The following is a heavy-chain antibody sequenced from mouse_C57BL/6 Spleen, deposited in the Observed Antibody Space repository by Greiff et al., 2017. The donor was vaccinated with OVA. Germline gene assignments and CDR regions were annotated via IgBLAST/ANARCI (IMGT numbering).Heavy chain of an antibody. CDR2: IDPSDSET. V-gene: IGHV1-52*01. CDR3: ARVYGSSSFAY. J-gene: IGHJ3*01. D-gene: IGHD1-1*01. CDR1: GYTFTSYW. Sequence: QVQLQQPGAELVRPGSSVKLSCKASGYTFTSYWMHWVKQRPIQGLEWIGNIDPSDSETHYNQKFKDKATLTVDKSSSTAYMQLSSLTSEDSAVYYCARVYGSSSFAYWGQGTLVTVSA.